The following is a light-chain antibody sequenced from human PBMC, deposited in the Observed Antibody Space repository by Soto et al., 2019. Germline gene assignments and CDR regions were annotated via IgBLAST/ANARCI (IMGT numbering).Light chain of an antibody. CDR1: QSISSW. J-gene: IGKJ1*01. CDR2: DAS. V-gene: IGKV1-5*01. Sequence: DIQMTQSPSTLSASVGDRVTITFRASQSISSWLAWYQQKPGKAPKLLIYDASSLESGVPSRFSGSGSGTEFTLTISSLQPDDFATYYCQQYNSYSTFGQRSIVDI. CDR3: QQYNSYST.